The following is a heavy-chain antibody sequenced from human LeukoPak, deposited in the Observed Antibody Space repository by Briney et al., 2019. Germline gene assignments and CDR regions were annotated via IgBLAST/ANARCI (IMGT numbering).Heavy chain of an antibody. D-gene: IGHD3-16*01. V-gene: IGHV4-34*01. Sequence: PSETLSLTCAVYGGSFSGYYWSWIRQPPGKGLEWIGEIHHSGSTNYNPSLKSRVTISVDTSKNQFSLKLSSVTAADTAVYYCARVLGGTYYYYYMDVWGKGTTVTVSS. CDR3: ARVLGGTYYYYYMDV. CDR1: GGSFSGYY. CDR2: IHHSGST. J-gene: IGHJ6*03.